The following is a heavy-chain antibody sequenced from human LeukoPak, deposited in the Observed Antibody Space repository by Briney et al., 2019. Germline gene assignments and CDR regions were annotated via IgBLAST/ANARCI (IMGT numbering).Heavy chain of an antibody. Sequence: GGSLRLSCAASGFTFGSYGMSWVRQAPGKGLEWVSYISSSGSTIYYADSVKGRFTISRDNAKNSLYLQMNSLRAEDTAVYYCARARTTVTTFDYWGQGTLVTVSS. D-gene: IGHD4-17*01. CDR2: ISSSGSTI. CDR3: ARARTTVTTFDY. J-gene: IGHJ4*02. V-gene: IGHV3-48*04. CDR1: GFTFGSYG.